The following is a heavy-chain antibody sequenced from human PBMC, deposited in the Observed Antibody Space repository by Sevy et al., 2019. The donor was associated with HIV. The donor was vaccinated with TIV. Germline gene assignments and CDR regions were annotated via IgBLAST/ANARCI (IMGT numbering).Heavy chain of an antibody. J-gene: IGHJ3*01. CDR3: ARDIDSSGYXYAFDL. Sequence: GGSLRLSCKAXGFIFSNYEMNWVRQAPGKGLEWVSYISPSGHAIYYADSVKGRFTVSRDNAKNSLYLQMNSLRGDDTALYYCARDIDSSGYXYAFDLWGQGTMVTVSS. D-gene: IGHD3-22*01. CDR2: ISPSGHAI. V-gene: IGHV3-48*03. CDR1: GFIFSNYE.